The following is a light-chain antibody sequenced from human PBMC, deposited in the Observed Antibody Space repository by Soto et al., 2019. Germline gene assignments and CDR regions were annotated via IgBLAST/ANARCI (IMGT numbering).Light chain of an antibody. CDR3: QSYDSSLSGPV. CDR2: GNS. Sequence: QSVLTQPPSVSGAPGQRVTISCTGSSSNIGAGYDVHWYQQLPGTAPKLLIYGNSNRPSGVPDRFSGSKSGTSASLAITGLQAEDDADYYCQSYDSSLSGPVFGGGTNLTVL. J-gene: IGLJ2*01. V-gene: IGLV1-40*01. CDR1: SSNIGAGYD.